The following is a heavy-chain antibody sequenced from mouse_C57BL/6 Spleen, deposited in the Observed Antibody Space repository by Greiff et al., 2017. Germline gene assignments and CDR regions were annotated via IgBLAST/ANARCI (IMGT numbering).Heavy chain of an antibody. J-gene: IGHJ3*01. V-gene: IGHV1-26*01. D-gene: IGHD2-1*01. CDR3: APIYYGNSAWFAY. CDR1: GYTFTDYY. CDR2: INPNNGGT. Sequence: EVQLQQSGPELVKPGASVKISCKASGYTFTDYYMNWVKQSHGKSLEWIGDINPNNGGTSYNQKFKGKATLTVDKSSSTAYMELRSLPSEDSAVYYCAPIYYGNSAWFAYWGQGTLVTVSA.